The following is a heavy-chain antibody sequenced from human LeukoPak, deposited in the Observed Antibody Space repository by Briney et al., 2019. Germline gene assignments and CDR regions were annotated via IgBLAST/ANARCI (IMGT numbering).Heavy chain of an antibody. V-gene: IGHV4-34*01. CDR1: GGSFSGYY. D-gene: IGHD7-27*01. CDR2: INHSGST. CDR3: AIGTGGWFDP. Sequence: PSETLSLTCAVYGGSFSGYYWSWIRQPPGKGLEWIGEINHSGSTNYNPSLKSRVTISEDTSKNQFSLKLSSVTAADTAVYYCAIGTGGWFDPWGQGTLVTVSS. J-gene: IGHJ5*02.